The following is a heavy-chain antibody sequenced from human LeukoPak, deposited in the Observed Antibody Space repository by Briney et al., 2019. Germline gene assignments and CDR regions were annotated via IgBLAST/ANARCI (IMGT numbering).Heavy chain of an antibody. J-gene: IGHJ4*02. V-gene: IGHV3-66*01. CDR3: ARDRGAVAEYFFDY. Sequence: PGGSLRLSCAASGFTVSSNYMSWVRQAPGKGLEWVSVMYIGGNTYYADSVKGRFTISRDNSKNMVYLQMNSLRADDTAVYYCARDRGAVAEYFFDYWGQGTLVTVSS. CDR2: MYIGGNT. D-gene: IGHD6-19*01. CDR1: GFTVSSNY.